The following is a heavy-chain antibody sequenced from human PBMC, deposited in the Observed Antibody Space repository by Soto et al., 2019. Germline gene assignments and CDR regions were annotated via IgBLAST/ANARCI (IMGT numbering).Heavy chain of an antibody. CDR1: GGSFENSA. CDR2: FIPVYRTL. Sequence: QVQLVQSGAEVKKPGSSVKVSCKASGGSFENSAINWVRQTPGQGLEWLGGFIPVYRTLNYAQKFHGRVTITADESTGTAFMTLSSLASDDTAVYYCSTGVIWIGYFTVDSWGQGTRVTVSS. D-gene: IGHD3-3*01. V-gene: IGHV1-69*01. J-gene: IGHJ4*02. CDR3: STGVIWIGYFTVDS.